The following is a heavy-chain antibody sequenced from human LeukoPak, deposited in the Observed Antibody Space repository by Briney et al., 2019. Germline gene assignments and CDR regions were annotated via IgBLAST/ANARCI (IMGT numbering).Heavy chain of an antibody. D-gene: IGHD6-13*01. CDR2: IKQDGSEK. V-gene: IGHV3-7*04. CDR1: GFTFSSYW. J-gene: IGHJ4*02. CDR3: ARGTIAAAGYYYFDH. Sequence: GGSLRLSCAASGFTFSSYWMSWVRQAPGKGLEWVANIKQDGSEKYYVDSVKGRFTISRGNAKNSLYLQMNSLRAEDTAVYYCARGTIAAAGYYYFDHWGQGTQVTVSS.